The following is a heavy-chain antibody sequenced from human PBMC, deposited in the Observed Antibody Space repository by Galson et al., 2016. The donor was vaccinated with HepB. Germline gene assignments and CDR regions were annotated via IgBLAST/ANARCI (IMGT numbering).Heavy chain of an antibody. D-gene: IGHD1-1*01. Sequence: SLRLSCAASGFTFSDRGTHWVRQAPGKGLEWVANIWYDGSSKKYADSVKGRFTISRDNSKNTLYLQMNSLRAEDTAVYYCARESSQLEYYFEDWGQGTLVTVSS. CDR3: ARESSQLEYYFED. V-gene: IGHV3-33*01. J-gene: IGHJ4*02. CDR2: IWYDGSSK. CDR1: GFTFSDRG.